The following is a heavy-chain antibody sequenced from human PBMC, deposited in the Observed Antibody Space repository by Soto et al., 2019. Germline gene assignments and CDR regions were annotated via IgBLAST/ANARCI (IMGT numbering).Heavy chain of an antibody. CDR2: ISWSSGNT. J-gene: IGHJ5*02. CDR1: RFILDDDA. V-gene: IGHV3-9*01. D-gene: IGHD6-13*01. Sequence: GRSMRLSCAPSRFILDDDAMYWVRQAPGQGLDWVPVISWSSGNTADADSVKGRFTISRDNAKNSLYRHMNSLGPEYTGHYYCAKGGSGALVSAAGWTNWFDLWGQGTLVTVSS. CDR3: AKGGSGALVSAAGWTNWFDL.